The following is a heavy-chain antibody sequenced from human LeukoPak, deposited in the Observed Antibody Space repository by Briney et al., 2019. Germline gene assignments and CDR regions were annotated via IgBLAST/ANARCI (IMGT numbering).Heavy chain of an antibody. CDR1: GFTFDDYA. V-gene: IGHV3-9*01. D-gene: IGHD6-13*01. CDR3: AKDPSSSWLTYFDY. J-gene: IGHJ4*02. CDR2: ISWNSGSI. Sequence: PGGSLRLSCAASGFTFDDYATHWVRQAPGKGLEWVSGISWNSGSIGYADSVKGRFTISRDNAKNSLYLQMNSLRAEDTALYYCAKDPSSSWLTYFDYWGQGTLVTVSS.